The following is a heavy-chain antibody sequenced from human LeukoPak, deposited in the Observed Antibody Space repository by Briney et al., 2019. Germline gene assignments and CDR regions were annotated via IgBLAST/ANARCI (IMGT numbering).Heavy chain of an antibody. Sequence: PSQTLSLTCTVSGGSISSGGYYWSWIRQPAGKGLEWIGRIYTSGSTNYNPSLKSRVTISVDTSKNQFSLKLSSVTAADTAVYYCARKGYSSPFDYWGQGTLVTVSS. CDR2: IYTSGST. CDR3: ARKGYSSPFDY. CDR1: GGSISSGGYY. V-gene: IGHV4-61*02. J-gene: IGHJ4*02. D-gene: IGHD6-13*01.